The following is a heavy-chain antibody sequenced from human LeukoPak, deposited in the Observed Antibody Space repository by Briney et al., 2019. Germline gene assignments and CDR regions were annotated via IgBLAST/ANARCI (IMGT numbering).Heavy chain of an antibody. CDR1: GYTFTGYY. CDR2: INPNSGDT. D-gene: IGHD2-15*01. CDR3: ARGSGRYCSGGSCYSGDYFDY. J-gene: IGHJ4*02. V-gene: IGHV1-2*02. Sequence: ASVKVSCKASGYTFTGYYMHWVRQAPGQGLEWMGWINPNSGDTKSLQKFQGRVTMTRDTSISTAYMELSRLRSDDTAVYYCARGSGRYCSGGSCYSGDYFDYWGQGTLVTVSS.